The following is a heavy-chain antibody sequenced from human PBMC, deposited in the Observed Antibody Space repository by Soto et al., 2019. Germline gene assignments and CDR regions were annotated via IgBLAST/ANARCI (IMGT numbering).Heavy chain of an antibody. CDR3: ARKGREASGTDV. CDR1: GGSISSHY. Sequence: QVQLQESGPGLVKPSETLSLTCTVSGGSISSHYWSWVRQAPGKGLEWIGCIYYRGNTFYNPSLNSRGTISGDTSNNQFSLKLDPVTTADTAVYYCARKGREASGTDVWCQGTTVTVSS. V-gene: IGHV4-59*11. J-gene: IGHJ6*02. D-gene: IGHD3-10*01. CDR2: IYYRGNT.